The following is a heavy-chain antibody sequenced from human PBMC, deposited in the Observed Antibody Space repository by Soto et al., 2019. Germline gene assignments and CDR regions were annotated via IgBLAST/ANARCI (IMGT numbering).Heavy chain of an antibody. Sequence: EVQLVESGGGLVQPGGSLRLSCAASGFTFSSYSMNWVRQAPGKGLEWVSYISSSSSTIYYADSVKGRFTISRDKAKNTRYQQMNSLRDEDTAVYYCAGGVIMSPYCYYYGMDVWGQGTTVTDSS. CDR3: AGGVIMSPYCYYYGMDV. CDR1: GFTFSSYS. V-gene: IGHV3-48*02. CDR2: ISSSSSTI. D-gene: IGHD3-10*01. J-gene: IGHJ6*02.